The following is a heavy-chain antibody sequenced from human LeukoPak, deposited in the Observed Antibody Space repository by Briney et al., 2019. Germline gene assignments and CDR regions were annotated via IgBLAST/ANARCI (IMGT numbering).Heavy chain of an antibody. Sequence: GSLRISCAASGFTFSRYAMSWVRQAPGKGLEWVSAFSGSGGSTYYADSVKGRFTISRDNSKNTLYLQMNSLRAEDTAVYYCAKDLGYYYGSGSHLKYWGQGTLVTVSS. CDR1: GFTFSRYA. D-gene: IGHD3-10*01. CDR2: FSGSGGST. CDR3: AKDLGYYYGSGSHLKY. J-gene: IGHJ4*02. V-gene: IGHV3-23*01.